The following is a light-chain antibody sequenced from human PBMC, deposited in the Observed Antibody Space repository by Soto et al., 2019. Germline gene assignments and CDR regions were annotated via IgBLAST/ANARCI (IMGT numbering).Light chain of an antibody. CDR2: DAS. CDR1: QSVNNN. V-gene: IGKV3-15*01. J-gene: IGKJ4*01. Sequence: EIVMTQSPATLSVSPGERGTLSCRASQSVNNNLAWYQQKPGQAPRLLIYDASTRATGIPARFSGSGSGTEFTLTISSLQSEDFAVYYCQQYHNWLTFGGGTKVGIK. CDR3: QQYHNWLT.